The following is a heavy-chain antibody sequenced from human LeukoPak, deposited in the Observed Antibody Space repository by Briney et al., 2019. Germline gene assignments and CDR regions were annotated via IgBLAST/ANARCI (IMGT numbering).Heavy chain of an antibody. V-gene: IGHV2-70*11. CDR2: IDWDDDK. J-gene: IGHJ4*02. D-gene: IGHD6-13*01. Sequence: SGPTLVNPTQTLTLTCTFSGFSLSTSGMCVSWIRQPPGKALEWLARIDWDDDKYYSISLKTRLTISKDTSKNQVILTVTNMDPVDTATYYCARKNVAAAGPFDYWGQGTLVTVSS. CDR3: ARKNVAAAGPFDY. CDR1: GFSLSTSGMC.